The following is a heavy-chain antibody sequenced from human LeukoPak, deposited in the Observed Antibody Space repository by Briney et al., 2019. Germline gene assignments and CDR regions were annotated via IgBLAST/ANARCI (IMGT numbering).Heavy chain of an antibody. CDR1: GGSFSGYY. V-gene: IGHV4-4*09. Sequence: SETLSLTCAVYGGSFSGYYWSWIRQPPGEGPEWIGYIYSTGTTNYSPSLSSRVTISVDTSKNQLSLNLRFVTATDTAVYHCARHNPPPTGFCSGTSCFMSGSQYFYMGVWGKGTLVTVS. CDR2: IYSTGTT. J-gene: IGHJ6*03. D-gene: IGHD2-2*01. CDR3: ARHNPPPTGFCSGTSCFMSGSQYFYMGV.